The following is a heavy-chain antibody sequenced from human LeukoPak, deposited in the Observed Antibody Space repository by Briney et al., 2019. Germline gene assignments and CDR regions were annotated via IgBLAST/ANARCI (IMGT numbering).Heavy chain of an antibody. CDR1: GFTFSSYG. CDR2: ISYDGSNK. Sequence: GGSLRLSCAASGFTFSSYGMHWVRQAPGKGLEWVAVISYDGSNKYYADSVKGRFTISRDNSKSTLYLQMNSLRAEDTAVYYCAKDLNTAVVTLDAFDIWGQGTMVTVSS. D-gene: IGHD5-18*01. CDR3: AKDLNTAVVTLDAFDI. V-gene: IGHV3-30*18. J-gene: IGHJ3*02.